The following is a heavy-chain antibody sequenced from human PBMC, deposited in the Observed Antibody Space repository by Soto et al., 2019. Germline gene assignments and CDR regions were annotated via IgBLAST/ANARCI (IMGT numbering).Heavy chain of an antibody. CDR2: ISYDGSNK. CDR3: ARDPQNYGSGSYYKRGYYYYGMDV. D-gene: IGHD3-10*01. V-gene: IGHV3-30-3*01. Sequence: SLRLSCAASGFTFSSYAMHWVRQAAGKGLEWVAVISYDGSNKYYADSVKGRFTISRDNSKNTLYLQMNSLRAEDTAVYYCARDPQNYGSGSYYKRGYYYYGMDVWGQGTTVTVSS. J-gene: IGHJ6*02. CDR1: GFTFSSYA.